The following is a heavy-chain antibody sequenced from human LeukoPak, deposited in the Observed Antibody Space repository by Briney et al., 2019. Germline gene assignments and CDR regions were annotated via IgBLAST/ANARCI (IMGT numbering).Heavy chain of an antibody. J-gene: IGHJ6*03. CDR3: ARRNSNFYYYYYYMDV. Sequence: PSETLSLTCAVHGGCFSGYYWSGIRQPPGKGLEWIGEINHSGSTNYNPSLKSRVTISVDTSKNQFSLKLSSVTAADTAVYYCARRNSNFYYYYYYMDVWGKGTTVTVSS. CDR1: GGCFSGYY. D-gene: IGHD4-11*01. CDR2: INHSGST. V-gene: IGHV4-34*01.